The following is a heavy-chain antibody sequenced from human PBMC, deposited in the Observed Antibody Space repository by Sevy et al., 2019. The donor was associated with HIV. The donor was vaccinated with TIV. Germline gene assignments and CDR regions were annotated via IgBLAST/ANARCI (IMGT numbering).Heavy chain of an antibody. Sequence: GGSLRLSCAASGFTFSSYAMSWVRQAPGKGLEWVSAISGSGGSTYYADSVKGRFTISRDNSKNTLYLQMNSLRAEDTAVYYCAKRGGGPVIAVADTEKVAFCDYWGQGTLVTVSS. J-gene: IGHJ4*02. CDR1: GFTFSSYA. V-gene: IGHV3-23*01. CDR2: ISGSGGST. D-gene: IGHD6-19*01. CDR3: AKRGGGPVIAVADTEKVAFCDY.